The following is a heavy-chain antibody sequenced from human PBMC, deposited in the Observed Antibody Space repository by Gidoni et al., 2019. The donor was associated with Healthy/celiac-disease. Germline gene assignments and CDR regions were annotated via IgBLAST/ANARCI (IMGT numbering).Heavy chain of an antibody. CDR2: IYYSGST. Sequence: QVQLQESGPGLVKPSETLSLTCTVSGGSISSYYWSWIRQPPGKGLEWIGYIYYSGSTNYNPSLKSRVTISVDTSKNQFSLKLSSVTAADTAVYYCARGYTVVTAIPGRYWGQGTLVTVSS. CDR1: GGSISSYY. CDR3: ARGYTVVTAIPGRY. V-gene: IGHV4-59*01. J-gene: IGHJ4*02. D-gene: IGHD2-21*02.